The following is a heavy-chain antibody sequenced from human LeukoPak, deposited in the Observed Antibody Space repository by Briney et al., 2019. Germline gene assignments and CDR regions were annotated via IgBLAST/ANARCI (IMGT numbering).Heavy chain of an antibody. CDR1: GGSFSGYY. CDR3: ARDQPYQLFPPYYYYYGMDV. CDR2: INHSGST. Sequence: SEILSLTCAVYGGSFSGYYWSWIRQPPGKGLEWIGEINHSGSTNYNPSLKSRVTISVDTSKNQFSLKLSSVTAADTAVYYCARDQPYQLFPPYYYYYGMDVWGQGTTVTVSS. J-gene: IGHJ6*02. V-gene: IGHV4-34*01. D-gene: IGHD2-2*01.